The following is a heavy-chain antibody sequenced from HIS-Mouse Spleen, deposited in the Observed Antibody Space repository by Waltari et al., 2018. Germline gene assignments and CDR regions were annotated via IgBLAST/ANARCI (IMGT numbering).Heavy chain of an antibody. V-gene: IGHV4-39*07. D-gene: IGHD1-26*01. CDR2: RYYSGST. J-gene: IGHJ4*02. CDR1: GGSISSSSYY. CDR3: ARESGSYDY. Sequence: QLQLQESGPGLVKPSETLSLTCTVSGGSISSSSYYWGWIRQPPGKWLEWIGSRYYSGSTYYTPSLKSRVTRSVDTSKNQFSLKLSSVTAADTAVYYCARESGSYDYWGQGTLVTVSS.